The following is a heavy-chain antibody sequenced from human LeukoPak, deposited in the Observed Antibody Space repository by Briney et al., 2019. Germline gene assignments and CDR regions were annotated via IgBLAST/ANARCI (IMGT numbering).Heavy chain of an antibody. D-gene: IGHD4-11*01. Sequence: ASVTVSCKASGYTFTSYYMHWVRQAPGQGLEWMGIINPSGGSTSYAQEFQGRVTMTRDTSTSTVYMELSSLRSEDTAVYYCARATQIRDYSSNYWGQGTLVTVSS. CDR2: INPSGGST. CDR3: ARATQIRDYSSNY. CDR1: GYTFTSYY. V-gene: IGHV1-46*01. J-gene: IGHJ4*02.